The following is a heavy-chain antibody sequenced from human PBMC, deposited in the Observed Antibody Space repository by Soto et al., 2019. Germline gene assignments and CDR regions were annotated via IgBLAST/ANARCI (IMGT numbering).Heavy chain of an antibody. V-gene: IGHV4-39*02. D-gene: IGHD3-10*01. J-gene: IGHJ5*02. CDR3: ARLARQYGSFDP. Sequence: QPQLQESGPGLVKPSETLSLTCTVSDVSISSSSYYWGWIRQPPGKGLEWIGSVYYSGSTNYNPSRKSRVTIPVDTSKNHFSLKLSAVTAADTAVYYGARLARQYGSFDPWGQGTLVTVSS. CDR2: VYYSGST. CDR1: DVSISSSSYY.